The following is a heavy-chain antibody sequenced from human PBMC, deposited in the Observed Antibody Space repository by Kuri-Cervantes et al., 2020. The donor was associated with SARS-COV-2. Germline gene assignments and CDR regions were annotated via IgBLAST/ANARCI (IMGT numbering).Heavy chain of an antibody. Sequence: ASVKVSCKTSGYTFTSYGINWVRQAPGQGLEWMGWINAYNGDTNHAQKFQGRLTMTRDTSTSTTYMELRSLRSDDTAVYYCARVYSSSSFGRRTDYYYYGMDVWGQRTTVTVSS. D-gene: IGHD6-6*01. J-gene: IGHJ6*02. CDR2: INAYNGDT. CDR1: GYTFTSYG. V-gene: IGHV1-18*04. CDR3: ARVYSSSSFGRRTDYYYYGMDV.